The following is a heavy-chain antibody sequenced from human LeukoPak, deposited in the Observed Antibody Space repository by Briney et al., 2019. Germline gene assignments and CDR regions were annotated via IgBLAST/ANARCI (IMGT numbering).Heavy chain of an antibody. J-gene: IGHJ4*02. CDR2: ISAYNGNT. Sequence: VASVKVSCKASGYTFTSYGISRVRQAPGQGLEWMGWISAYNGNTNYAQKLQGRVTMTTDTSTSTAYMELRSLRSDDTAVYYCARARYFDWLGDFDYWGQGTLVTVSS. CDR1: GYTFTSYG. CDR3: ARARYFDWLGDFDY. V-gene: IGHV1-18*01. D-gene: IGHD3-9*01.